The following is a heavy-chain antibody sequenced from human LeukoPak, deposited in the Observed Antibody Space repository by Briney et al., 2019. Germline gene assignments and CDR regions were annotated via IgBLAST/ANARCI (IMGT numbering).Heavy chain of an antibody. CDR2: IHHSGNT. J-gene: IGHJ3*02. D-gene: IGHD2-21*01. V-gene: IGHV4-59*01. CDR3: VRWQYCGGNCFFSAFDI. Sequence: SETLSLTCTVSDGSISSSYWSWIRQSPGKGLEWIGYIHHSGNTNSSPPLKSRVTISVDTPKNQFSLKLNSVTAADTAIYYCVRWQYCGGNCFFSAFDIWGQGTMVTVSS. CDR1: DGSISSSY.